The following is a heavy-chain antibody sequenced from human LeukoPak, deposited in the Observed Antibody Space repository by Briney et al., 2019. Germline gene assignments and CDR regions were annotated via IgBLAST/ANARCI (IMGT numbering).Heavy chain of an antibody. CDR2: IYYSGST. V-gene: IGHV4-39*07. CDR3: ARAVGYSDWFDP. Sequence: SETLSLTCTVSGDSISSSSSYWGWIRQPPGEGLEWIGSIYYSGSTYYNPSLKSRVTISVDTSKNQFSLKLSSVTAADTAVYYCARAVGYSDWFDPWGQGTLVTVSS. CDR1: GDSISSSSSY. J-gene: IGHJ5*02. D-gene: IGHD3-9*01.